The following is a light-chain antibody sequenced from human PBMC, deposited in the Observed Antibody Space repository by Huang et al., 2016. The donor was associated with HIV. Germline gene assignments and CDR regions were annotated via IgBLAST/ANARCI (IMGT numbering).Light chain of an antibody. CDR2: WAS. V-gene: IGKV4-1*01. Sequence: DIVLTQSPDTLAVSLGERATINCKSSQSVLFTSSNKNYLTWYQQKPGKPPKALIYWASTRESGVPDRFSGSGSGTDVTLTISSLQAEDVALYYCQQYYSTPTFGQGTRVEI. CDR1: QSVLFTSSNKNY. CDR3: QQYYSTPT. J-gene: IGKJ1*01.